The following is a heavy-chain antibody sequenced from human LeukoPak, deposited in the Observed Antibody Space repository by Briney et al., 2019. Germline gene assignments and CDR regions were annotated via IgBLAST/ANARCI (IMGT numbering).Heavy chain of an antibody. J-gene: IGHJ4*02. CDR3: ARWGKYYYDRSGYYY. D-gene: IGHD3-22*01. CDR1: GYTFTGYY. V-gene: IGHV1-2*02. Sequence: ASVKVSCTASGYTFTGYYMHWVRQAPGQGLEWMGWMHPNSGGTKYAQRFQGRVTVTRDTSISTVYMELSRLRSDDTAVYYCARWGKYYYDRSGYYYWGQGTLVSVSS. CDR2: MHPNSGGT.